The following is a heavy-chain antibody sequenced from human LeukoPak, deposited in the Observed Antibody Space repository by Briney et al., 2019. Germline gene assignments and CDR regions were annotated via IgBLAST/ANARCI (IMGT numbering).Heavy chain of an antibody. V-gene: IGHV3-9*01. Sequence: GGSLRLSWAASGFTFHDYAMHWVRQAPGKGLEWVSGISWNSGSIGYADSVKGRFTISRDNAKNSLYLQMNSLRAEDTAVYYCARGLPYDSSGYTSPYYFDYWGQGTLVTVSS. J-gene: IGHJ4*02. CDR2: ISWNSGSI. D-gene: IGHD3-22*01. CDR1: GFTFHDYA. CDR3: ARGLPYDSSGYTSPYYFDY.